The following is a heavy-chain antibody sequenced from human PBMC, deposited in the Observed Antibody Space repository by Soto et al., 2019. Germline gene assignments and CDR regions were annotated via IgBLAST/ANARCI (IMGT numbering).Heavy chain of an antibody. D-gene: IGHD3-10*01. V-gene: IGHV3-7*04. CDR3: VRDSHRGGDFDY. CDR1: GFTFSSYW. J-gene: IGHJ4*02. CDR2: IKPDGREK. Sequence: EVQLVESGGGLVQPGGSLRLSCAASGFTFSSYWMVWVRQAPGKGLEWVANIKPDGREKYYVDSVKGRFTISRDNARKSLYLKMNSLRAKDTAVYYCVRDSHRGGDFDYWGQGTLVTVSS.